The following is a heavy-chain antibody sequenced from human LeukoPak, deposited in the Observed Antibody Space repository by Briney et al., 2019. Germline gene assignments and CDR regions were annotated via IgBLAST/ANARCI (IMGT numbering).Heavy chain of an antibody. CDR1: GFIFSGYG. J-gene: IGHJ4*02. Sequence: GGSLRLSCAASGFIFSGYGMHWVRQAPGKGLEWVAFIQYDGNNKYYADSVKGRFTISRDNSKNTLYLQMNSLRAEDTAVYYCARAPRGSGSYYFDYWGQGTLVTVSS. D-gene: IGHD3-10*01. CDR3: ARAPRGSGSYYFDY. CDR2: IQYDGNNK. V-gene: IGHV3-30*02.